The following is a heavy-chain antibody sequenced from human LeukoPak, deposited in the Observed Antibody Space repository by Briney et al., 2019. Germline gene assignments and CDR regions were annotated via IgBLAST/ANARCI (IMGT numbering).Heavy chain of an antibody. CDR2: IYYSGTT. CDR3: AREVDSSSWLDFDS. V-gene: IGHV4-59*01. J-gene: IGHJ4*02. Sequence: PSETLSLTCTVSGASISGYYWSWIRQPPGKGLEWIGYIYYSGTTNYNPSLKSRLTMSVDTSKNHFSLKLTSVTAADTAVYYCAREVDSSSWLDFDSWGQGTLVTVSS. CDR1: GASISGYY. D-gene: IGHD6-13*01.